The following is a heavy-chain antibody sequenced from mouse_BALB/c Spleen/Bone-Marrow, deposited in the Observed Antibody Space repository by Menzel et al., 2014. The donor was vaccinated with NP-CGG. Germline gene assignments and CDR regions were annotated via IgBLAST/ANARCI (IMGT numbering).Heavy chain of an antibody. CDR2: INSGGSYT. D-gene: IGHD2-1*01. Sequence: EVQLVESGGGLVKPGGSLKLSCAASGFTFSSYTMSWVRQTPEKRLEWVATINSGGSYTYYPDSVKGRFTISRDNAKNTLYLQMSSLKSEDTAMYYCTRDGKGNYDYAMDYWGQGTSVTVSS. V-gene: IGHV5-6-4*01. CDR1: GFTFSSYT. CDR3: TRDGKGNYDYAMDY. J-gene: IGHJ4*01.